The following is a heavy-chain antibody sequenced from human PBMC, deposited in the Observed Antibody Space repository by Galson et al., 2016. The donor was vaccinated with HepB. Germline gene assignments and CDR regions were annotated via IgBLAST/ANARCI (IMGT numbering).Heavy chain of an antibody. J-gene: IGHJ4*02. D-gene: IGHD6-19*01. CDR1: GLTFSDYD. V-gene: IGHV3-33*06. CDR3: AKGSNGWTKFIDF. CDR2: IWSDGSHQ. Sequence: SLRLSCAASGLTFSDYDMHWVRQAPGKGLEWVALIWSDGSHQYYGDSVKGRLTVSRDNSNEMLYLHMNSLRAEDTAVYYCAKGSNGWTKFIDFWGQGTLVTVSS.